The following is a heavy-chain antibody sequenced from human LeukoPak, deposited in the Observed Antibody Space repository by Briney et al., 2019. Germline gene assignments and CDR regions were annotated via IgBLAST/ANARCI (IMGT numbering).Heavy chain of an antibody. CDR3: ARQGGGFWYFDL. V-gene: IGHV4-59*08. J-gene: IGHJ2*01. CDR2: IYYSGST. Sequence: PSETLSPTCTVSGGSISSYYWSWMRQPPGKGLEWIGYIYYSGSTNYNPSLKSRVTISVDTSKNQFSLKLSSVTAANTAVYYCARQGGGFWYFDLWGRGTLVTVSP. D-gene: IGHD6-25*01. CDR1: GGSISSYY.